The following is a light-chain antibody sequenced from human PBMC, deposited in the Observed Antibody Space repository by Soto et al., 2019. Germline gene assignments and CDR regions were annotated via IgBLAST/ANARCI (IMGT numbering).Light chain of an antibody. Sequence: EIVLTQSPATLSLSPGERATLSCRASQSVSSSLAWYQQKPGQAPRLLLYDASNRATDIPARFSGSGSGTDFTLTISSLEPEDFAVYFCQQRSNWPRTFGPGTKVDIK. CDR1: QSVSSS. V-gene: IGKV3-11*01. CDR3: QQRSNWPRT. CDR2: DAS. J-gene: IGKJ3*01.